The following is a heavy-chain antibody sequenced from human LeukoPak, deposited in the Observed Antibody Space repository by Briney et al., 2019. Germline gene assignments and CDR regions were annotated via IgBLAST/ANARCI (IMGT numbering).Heavy chain of an antibody. V-gene: IGHV3-53*01. J-gene: IGHJ4*02. CDR2: INDVDTA. D-gene: IGHD3-22*01. Sequence: PGGSLRLSCAVPGFTVSTNHMTWVRQAPGKALDWVSAINDVDTAYYADTVRGRFTISRDSAKNTLYLQMKSLRADDTAVYYCARDMVHSSGAFDSWGQGTLVTVSS. CDR3: ARDMVHSSGAFDS. CDR1: GFTVSTNH.